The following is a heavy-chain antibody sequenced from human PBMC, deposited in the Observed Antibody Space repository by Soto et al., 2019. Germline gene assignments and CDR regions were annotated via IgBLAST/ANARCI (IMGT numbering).Heavy chain of an antibody. CDR2: IVPMFGTA. V-gene: IGHV1-69*01. D-gene: IGHD6-6*01. Sequence: QVQLVQSGAEVKEPGSSVKVSCKASGGTFADFIMNWVRQTPGQGLEWMGGIVPMFGTATYAEKFKGRVTISATGSTSTAYMELTSLRSEDTAVYYCARNGTYSSSRSPYSGMDVWGHGTTVTVS. J-gene: IGHJ6*02. CDR3: ARNGTYSSSRSPYSGMDV. CDR1: GGTFADFI.